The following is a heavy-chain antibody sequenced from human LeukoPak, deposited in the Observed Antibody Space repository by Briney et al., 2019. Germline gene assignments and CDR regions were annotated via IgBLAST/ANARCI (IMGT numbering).Heavy chain of an antibody. V-gene: IGHV3-74*01. CDR3: ARDLGFGDPSGY. CDR2: INSDGSST. Sequence: GGSLRLSCAAPGFTFSHYWMHWVRQAPGKGLVWVSRINSDGSSTTCVDSVKGRFTISRDNAKNTLFLHMNSLRAEDTAVYYCARDLGFGDPSGYWGQGTLVTVSS. CDR1: GFTFSHYW. J-gene: IGHJ4*02. D-gene: IGHD3-10*01.